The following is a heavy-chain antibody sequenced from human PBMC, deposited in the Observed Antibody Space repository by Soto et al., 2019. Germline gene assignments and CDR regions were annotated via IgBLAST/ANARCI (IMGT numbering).Heavy chain of an antibody. CDR2: SFSSGGT. CDR1: GFTRDKYT. Sequence: GGSLRLSCAAFGFTRDKYTMGWVRQAPGKGLEWVAESFSSGGTQYADSVKGRFTISRDNSRNMVFLQMNGLRVEDTALYYCARDREPDGIWTFDSWGQGALVTVSS. J-gene: IGHJ4*02. D-gene: IGHD3-9*01. V-gene: IGHV3-53*01. CDR3: ARDREPDGIWTFDS.